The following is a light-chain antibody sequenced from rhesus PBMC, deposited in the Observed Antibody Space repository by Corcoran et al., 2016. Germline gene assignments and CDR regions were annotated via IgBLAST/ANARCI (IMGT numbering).Light chain of an antibody. V-gene: IGKV1-43*01. CDR1: QAINTD. J-gene: IGKJ4*01. CDR2: AAS. CDR3: QQYKNTPLT. Sequence: DIQMTQSPSSLSASTGDRVTITCRASQAINTDLNWYQQKPGKPPKHLISAASSLETGVPSRFSGSGSVREFVLTIRNLQAEEFETYYCQQYKNTPLTFGGGTKVEIK.